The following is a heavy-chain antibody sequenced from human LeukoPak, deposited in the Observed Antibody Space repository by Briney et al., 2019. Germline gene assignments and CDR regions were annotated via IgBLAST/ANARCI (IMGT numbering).Heavy chain of an antibody. J-gene: IGHJ6*02. V-gene: IGHV3-74*01. D-gene: IGHD3-9*01. CDR2: TNGDGRNI. Sequence: GGSLRLSCVASGFTFSSYWMHWVRQDPRKGLVWVSRTNGDGRNINYADSVRGRFTISRDNAKNTLYLQMNTLRVEDTAVYYCTRDPMDYDVSTGLHHYYMDVWGQGTTVTVSS. CDR3: TRDPMDYDVSTGLHHYYMDV. CDR1: GFTFSSYW.